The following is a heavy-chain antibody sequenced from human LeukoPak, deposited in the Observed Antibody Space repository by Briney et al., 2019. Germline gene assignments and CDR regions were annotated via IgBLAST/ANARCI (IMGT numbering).Heavy chain of an antibody. V-gene: IGHV3-30-3*01. J-gene: IGHJ4*02. D-gene: IGHD3-10*01. CDR1: GFTFSSYA. CDR3: ARALWFGEPAPPL. Sequence: GGSLRLSCAASGFTFSSYAMRWVRQAPGKGLEWVAVISYDGSNKYYADSVKGRFTISRDNSKNTLYLQMNSLRAEDTAVYYCARALWFGEPAPPLWGQGTPVTVSS. CDR2: ISYDGSNK.